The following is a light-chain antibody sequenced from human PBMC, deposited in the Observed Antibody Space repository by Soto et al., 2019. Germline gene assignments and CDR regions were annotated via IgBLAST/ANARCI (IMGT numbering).Light chain of an antibody. CDR3: CSYAGSYTFG. CDR2: DVT. V-gene: IGLV2-11*01. Sequence: QSALTQPRSVSGSPGQSVTISCTGTSSDVGGYNYVSWYQQHPGKAPKLMIYDVTKRPSGVPDRFSGSKSGNTASLTISGFQADDEADYYCCSYAGSYTFGFGGGTKLTVL. J-gene: IGLJ3*02. CDR1: SSDVGGYNY.